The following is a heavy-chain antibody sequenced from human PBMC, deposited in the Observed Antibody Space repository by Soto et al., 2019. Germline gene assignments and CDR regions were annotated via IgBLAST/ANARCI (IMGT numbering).Heavy chain of an antibody. D-gene: IGHD3-3*01. CDR3: ARETYYDFWSGPYYGMDV. CDR1: GITFSSYA. V-gene: IGHV3-30-3*01. J-gene: IGHJ6*02. CDR2: ISYDGSNK. Sequence: GGSLRLSCAASGITFSSYAMHWVRQAPGKGLEWVAVISYDGSNKYYADSVKGRFTISRDNSKNTLYLQMNSLRAEDTAVYYCARETYYDFWSGPYYGMDVWGQGTTVTVSS.